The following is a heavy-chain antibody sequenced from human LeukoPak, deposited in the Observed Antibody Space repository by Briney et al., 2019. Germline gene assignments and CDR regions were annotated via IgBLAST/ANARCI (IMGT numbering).Heavy chain of an antibody. CDR1: GFTFSSYE. D-gene: IGHD2-15*01. J-gene: IGHJ4*02. CDR3: ARVTLCSGGSCYYFLDY. Sequence: PGGSLRLSCAASGFTFSSYEMNWVRQAPGKGLEGVSYISSGGSSISYEGSVKGRFTIYRDNAKNSLYLQMNSLRAEDTAVYYCARVTLCSGGSCYYFLDYWGQGTLVTVSS. V-gene: IGHV3-48*03. CDR2: ISSGGSSI.